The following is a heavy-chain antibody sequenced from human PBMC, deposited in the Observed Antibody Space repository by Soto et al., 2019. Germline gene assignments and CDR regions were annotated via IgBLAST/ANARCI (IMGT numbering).Heavy chain of an antibody. CDR1: GFTFDDYA. J-gene: IGHJ4*02. CDR2: ISWNSGSI. D-gene: IGHD3-22*01. CDR3: AKDDSSGYYDY. Sequence: PGGSLRLSXAASGFTFDDYAMHWVRQAPGKGLEWVSGISWNSGSIGYADSVKGRFTISRDNAKNSLYLQMNSLRAEDTALYYCAKDDSSGYYDYWGQGTLVTVSS. V-gene: IGHV3-9*01.